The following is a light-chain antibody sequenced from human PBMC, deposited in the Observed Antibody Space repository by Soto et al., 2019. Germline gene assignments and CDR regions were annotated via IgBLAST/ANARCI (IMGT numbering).Light chain of an antibody. CDR1: SSDVGGYNY. V-gene: IGLV2-14*03. Sequence: QSALTQPASVSGSPRQSITISCTGTSSDVGGYNYVSWYQQHPGKAPKLMIFDVTNRPSGVSDRFSGSTSGNTASLTISGLQAEDEADYYCSSYTSSSTVVFGGGTKLTVL. CDR3: SSYTSSSTVV. J-gene: IGLJ2*01. CDR2: DVT.